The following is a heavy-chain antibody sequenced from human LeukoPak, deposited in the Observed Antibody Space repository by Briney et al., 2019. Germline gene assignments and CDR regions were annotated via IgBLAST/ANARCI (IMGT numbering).Heavy chain of an antibody. V-gene: IGHV1-18*01. Sequence: GASVTVSCKASGYTFTSYGISWVRQAPRQGLEWMGWISAYNGNTNYAQKLQGRVTMTTDTSTSTAYMELRSLRSDDTAVYYCARGNYDSSGYYFHFDYWGQGTLVTVSS. CDR2: ISAYNGNT. D-gene: IGHD3-22*01. CDR1: GYTFTSYG. J-gene: IGHJ4*02. CDR3: ARGNYDSSGYYFHFDY.